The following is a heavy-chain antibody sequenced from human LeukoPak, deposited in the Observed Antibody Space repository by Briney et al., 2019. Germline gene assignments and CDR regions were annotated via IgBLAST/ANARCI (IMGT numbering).Heavy chain of an antibody. J-gene: IGHJ3*02. CDR3: ARQSGELLPVPDAFDI. D-gene: IGHD1-26*01. CDR2: IYPGDSDT. Sequence: GESLKISCKGSGYSFTSYWIGWVRQMPGKGLEWMGIIYPGDSDTRYSPSFQGQVTISVDKSISTAYLQWSSLKASDTAMYYCARQSGELLPVPDAFDIWGQGTMVTVSS. V-gene: IGHV5-51*01. CDR1: GYSFTSYW.